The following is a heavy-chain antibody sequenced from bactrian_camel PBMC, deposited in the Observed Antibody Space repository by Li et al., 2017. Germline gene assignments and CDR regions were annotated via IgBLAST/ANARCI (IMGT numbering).Heavy chain of an antibody. V-gene: IGHV3S54*01. CDR1: GTTFNIRC. CDR2: VYTGIGNT. D-gene: IGHD2*01. J-gene: IGHJ4*01. CDR3: AAHRYYLGYNY. Sequence: VQLVESGGGSVQAGGSLLLSCTVSGTTFNIRCMAWFRQVPGKEREVVATVYTGIGNTYYADSVKGRFAISQDTDKKAIYLQMNNLQSEDTALYYCAAHRYYLGYNYWGQGTQVTVS.